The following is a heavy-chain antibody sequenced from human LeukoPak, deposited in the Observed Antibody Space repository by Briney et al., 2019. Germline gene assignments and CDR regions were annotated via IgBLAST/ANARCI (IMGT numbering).Heavy chain of an antibody. V-gene: IGHV3-9*01. CDR1: GFTFDDYA. D-gene: IGHD3-10*01. Sequence: PGRSLRLSCAASGFTFDDYAMHWVRQAPGKGLEWVSGISWNSGSIGYADSVKGRFTISRDNAKNSLYLQMNSLRAEDTALYYCARCSGPILWFGKPSDVWGKGTTVTVSS. CDR3: ARCSGPILWFGKPSDV. J-gene: IGHJ6*04. CDR2: ISWNSGSI.